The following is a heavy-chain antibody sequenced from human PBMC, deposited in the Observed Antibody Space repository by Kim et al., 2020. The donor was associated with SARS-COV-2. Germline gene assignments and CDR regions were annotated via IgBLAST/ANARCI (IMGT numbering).Heavy chain of an antibody. CDR3: AKESGSGSSYGWTYYYYGMDV. J-gene: IGHJ6*02. D-gene: IGHD3-10*01. CDR2: ISYDVSNK. CDR1: GFTFSSYG. V-gene: IGHV3-30*18. Sequence: GGSLRLSCAASGFTFSSYGMHWVRQAPGKGLEWVAVISYDVSNKHYADSVKGRFTISRDNSKNTLYLQMNSLRAEDTAVYYCAKESGSGSSYGWTYYYYGMDVWGQGTTVTVSS.